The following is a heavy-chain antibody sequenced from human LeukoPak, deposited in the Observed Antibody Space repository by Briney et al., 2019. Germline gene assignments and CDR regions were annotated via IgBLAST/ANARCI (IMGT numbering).Heavy chain of an antibody. V-gene: IGHV4-59*08. D-gene: IGHD3-22*01. CDR2: IYYSGST. CDR1: GGSISSYY. Sequence: PSETLSLTCTVSGGSISSYYWSWIRQPPGKGLEWIGYIYYSGSTNYNPSLKSRVTISVDTSKNQFSLKLSSVTAADTAVYYCASFDVGYYDSSGYGIFDYWGQGTLVTVSS. J-gene: IGHJ4*02. CDR3: ASFDVGYYDSSGYGIFDY.